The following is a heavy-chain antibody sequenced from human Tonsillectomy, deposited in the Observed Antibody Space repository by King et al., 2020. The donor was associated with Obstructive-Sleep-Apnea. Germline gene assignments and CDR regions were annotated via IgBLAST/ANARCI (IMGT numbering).Heavy chain of an antibody. CDR2: ISDSGGST. D-gene: IGHD3-9*01. J-gene: IGHJ4*02. Sequence: VQLVESGGGLVQPGGSLRLSCAASGFTFSSYAMSWVRPAPGKGLEWVSAISDSGGSTYYADSVKGRFTISRDNSKKTLYLQMNSLRAEETAIYYFAKDLPEYYDILTGYPLGYWGQGTLVTVSS. CDR3: AKDLPEYYDILTGYPLGY. CDR1: GFTFSSYA. V-gene: IGHV3-23*04.